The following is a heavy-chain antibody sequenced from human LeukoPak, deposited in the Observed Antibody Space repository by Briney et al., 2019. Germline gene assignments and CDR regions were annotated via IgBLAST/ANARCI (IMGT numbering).Heavy chain of an antibody. J-gene: IGHJ4*02. Sequence: ASVKVSCKASGYTFTSYGISWVRQAPGQGLEWMGWINPNSGGTNYAQKFQGRVTMTRDTSISTAYMELSRLRSDDTAVYYCARVGIGGYDYWGQGTLVTVSS. CDR2: INPNSGGT. CDR3: ARVGIGGYDY. CDR1: GYTFTSYG. D-gene: IGHD3-10*01. V-gene: IGHV1-2*02.